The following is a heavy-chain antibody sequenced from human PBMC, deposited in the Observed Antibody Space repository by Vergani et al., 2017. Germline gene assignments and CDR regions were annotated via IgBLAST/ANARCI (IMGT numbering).Heavy chain of an antibody. CDR1: GFTFSNSA. Sequence: EVHLLESGGGQVEAGGSLRLSCVASGFTFSNSAMSWVRQTSGKGLEWVSAISGHGDRTYYADSVKGRFTISRDNSKNTVYLQMNGLKAEDRATYYCAREERSNTSPFVGDWGQGTRVTV. CDR2: ISGHGDRT. J-gene: IGHJ4*02. CDR3: AREERSNTSPFVGD. D-gene: IGHD2/OR15-2a*01. V-gene: IGHV3-23*01.